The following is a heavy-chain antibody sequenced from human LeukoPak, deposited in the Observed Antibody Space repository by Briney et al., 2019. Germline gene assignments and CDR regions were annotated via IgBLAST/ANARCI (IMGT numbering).Heavy chain of an antibody. V-gene: IGHV3-30-3*01. CDR3: ARARVDIAMFTWLNWYFDL. CDR2: ISYDGSNK. CDR1: GFTFSNYA. D-gene: IGHD5-18*01. Sequence: AGGSLRLSCVASGFTFSNYAIHWVRQAPGKGLEWVAVISYDGSNKYYADSVKGRFTISRDNSKNALYLQMNSLRAEDTAVYYCARARVDIAMFTWLNWYFDLWGRGTLATVSS. J-gene: IGHJ2*01.